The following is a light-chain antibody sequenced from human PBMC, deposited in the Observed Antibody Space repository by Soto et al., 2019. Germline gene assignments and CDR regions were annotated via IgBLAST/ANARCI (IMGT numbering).Light chain of an antibody. J-gene: IGKJ5*01. CDR3: QQRSDWPIP. CDR1: QSVSNY. Sequence: EIVLTQSPATLSLSPGERATLSCRASQSVSNYLAWYQQKPGQAPRLLIYVASNRATGVPARFSGSGSGTDFTLTISSLEPEDFAVYYCQQRSDWPIPFGQGTRLEIK. CDR2: VAS. V-gene: IGKV3-11*01.